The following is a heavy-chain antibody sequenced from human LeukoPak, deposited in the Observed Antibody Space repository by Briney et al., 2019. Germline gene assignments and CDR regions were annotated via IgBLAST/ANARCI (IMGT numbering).Heavy chain of an antibody. V-gene: IGHV4-34*01. J-gene: IGHJ4*02. CDR2: INHSGST. Sequence: PSETLSLTCAVYGGSFSGYYWSWIRQPPGKGLEWIGEINHSGSTNYNPSLKSRVTISVDTSKNQFSLKLSSVTAADTAVYYCASQPPYYYDSSGYFDYWGQGTLVIVSS. CDR1: GGSFSGYY. CDR3: ASQPPYYYDSSGYFDY. D-gene: IGHD3-22*01.